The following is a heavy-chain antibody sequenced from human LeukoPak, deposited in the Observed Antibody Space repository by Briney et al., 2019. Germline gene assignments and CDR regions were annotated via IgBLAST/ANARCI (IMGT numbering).Heavy chain of an antibody. CDR3: ARAPSVVPAAMAWSDP. Sequence: AASVKVSCKASGGTFSSYAISWVRQAPGQGLEWMGGIIPIFGTANYAQKFQGRVTITADESTSTAYMELSSLRSEDTAVYYCARAPSVVPAAMAWSDPWGQGTLVTVSS. V-gene: IGHV1-69*13. J-gene: IGHJ5*02. D-gene: IGHD2-2*01. CDR1: GGTFSSYA. CDR2: IIPIFGTA.